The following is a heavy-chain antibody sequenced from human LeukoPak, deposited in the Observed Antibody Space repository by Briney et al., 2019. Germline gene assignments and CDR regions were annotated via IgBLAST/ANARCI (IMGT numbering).Heavy chain of an antibody. CDR2: ISGSGETT. CDR1: GFTFSNYW. D-gene: IGHD4-17*01. CDR3: AKGHQVTTFYDAFDI. J-gene: IGHJ3*02. V-gene: IGHV3-23*01. Sequence: GGSLRLSCAASGFTFSNYWMSWVRQAPGKGLEWVSGISGSGETTYYADSVKGRFTISRDNSKNTLYLHMNSLRAEDTALYYCAKGHQVTTFYDAFDIWGQGTMVTVSS.